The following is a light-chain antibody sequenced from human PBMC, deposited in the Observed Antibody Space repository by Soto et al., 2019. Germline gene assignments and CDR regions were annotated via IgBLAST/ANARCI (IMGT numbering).Light chain of an antibody. Sequence: QSVLTQPASVSGPLGQSIVISCTGSSSDIGSYDLVSWYQQYPGKAPKVVIFEGTKRPSGVSNRISGSKSGNTASLTISGLQPEDEAAYYCCSYAGSRTYVFGAGTKLTVL. J-gene: IGLJ1*01. CDR1: SSDIGSYDL. CDR3: CSYAGSRTYV. V-gene: IGLV2-23*01. CDR2: EGT.